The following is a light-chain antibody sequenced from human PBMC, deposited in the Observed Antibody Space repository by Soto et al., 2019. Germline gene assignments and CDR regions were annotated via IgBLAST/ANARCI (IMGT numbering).Light chain of an antibody. CDR1: SSNIGADYD. CDR2: GNV. J-gene: IGLJ1*01. Sequence: QSVLTQPPSVSGAPGQRITISCTGSSSNIGADYDVHWYQQFPGTAPKLLIDGNVDRPSGVPDRFSASKSGTSASLAITGLQVEDEADYYCQAYDTSLSGVVFGTGTKLTVL. V-gene: IGLV1-40*01. CDR3: QAYDTSLSGVV.